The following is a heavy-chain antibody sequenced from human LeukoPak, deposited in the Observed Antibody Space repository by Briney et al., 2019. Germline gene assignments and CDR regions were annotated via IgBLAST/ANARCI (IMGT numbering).Heavy chain of an antibody. V-gene: IGHV3-53*01. J-gene: IGHJ6*03. D-gene: IGHD5-18*01. CDR3: ARGHSYGADYYYYMDV. CDR1: WFPLNSNY. Sequence: GSLELSFSASWFPLNSNYMRWVRPAPGKGLEWVSVIYSGGSTYYADSVKGRFTISRDNSKNTLYLQMNSLRAEDTAVYYCARGHSYGADYYYYMDVWGKGTTVTVSS. CDR2: IYSGGST.